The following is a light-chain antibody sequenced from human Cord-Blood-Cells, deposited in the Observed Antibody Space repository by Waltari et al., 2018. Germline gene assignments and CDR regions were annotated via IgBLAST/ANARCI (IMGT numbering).Light chain of an antibody. Sequence: QSVLTQPPPVSGAPGQRVTISCTGSSSNIGAGYDVHWYQQLPGTAPKLLIYGNSNRPSGVPDRFSGSKSGTSASLAITGLQAEDEADYYCQSYDSSLSGWVFG. CDR1: SSNIGAGYD. J-gene: IGLJ3*02. CDR2: GNS. V-gene: IGLV1-40*01. CDR3: QSYDSSLSGWV.